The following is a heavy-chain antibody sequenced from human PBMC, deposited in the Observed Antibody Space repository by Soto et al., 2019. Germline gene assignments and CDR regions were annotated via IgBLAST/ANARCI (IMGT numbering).Heavy chain of an antibody. V-gene: IGHV4-34*01. Sequence: KPSETLSLTCAVYGGSFSGYYWSWIRQPPGKGLEWIGEINHSGSTNYNPSLKSRVTISVDTSKNQFSLKLSSVTAADTAVYYCARRRQIVVVPAAIISWFDPWGQGTLVTVSS. J-gene: IGHJ5*02. CDR3: ARRRQIVVVPAAIISWFDP. D-gene: IGHD2-2*01. CDR1: GGSFSGYY. CDR2: INHSGST.